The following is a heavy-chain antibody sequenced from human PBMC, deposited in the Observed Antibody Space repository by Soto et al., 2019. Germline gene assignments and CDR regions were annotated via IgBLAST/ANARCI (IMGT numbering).Heavy chain of an antibody. D-gene: IGHD3-22*01. CDR3: ARDDYDSSGYYYVDY. CDR1: GFTFSSYG. Sequence: GSLRLSCAASGFTFSSYGMHWVRQAPGKGLEWVAVIWYDGSNKYYADSLKGRFTISRDNSKKTLYLQVNSLRAEDTAVYFCARDDYDSSGYYYVDYWGQGSLVTVSS. CDR2: IWYDGSNK. J-gene: IGHJ4*02. V-gene: IGHV3-33*01.